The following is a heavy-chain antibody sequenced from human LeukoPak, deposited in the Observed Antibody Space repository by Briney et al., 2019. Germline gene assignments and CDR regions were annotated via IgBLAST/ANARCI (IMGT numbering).Heavy chain of an antibody. J-gene: IGHJ4*02. CDR2: MNPNSGNT. Sequence: ASVKVSCKASGYTFTSYDINWVRQATGQGLEWMGWMNPNSGNTGSAQKFQGRVTMTRNASITTAYMELSSLRSEDTAVYYCARGLGRTTMVTRGGVRFDYWGQGTLVTVSS. D-gene: IGHD5-18*01. CDR1: GYTFTSYD. CDR3: ARGLGRTTMVTRGGVRFDY. V-gene: IGHV1-8*01.